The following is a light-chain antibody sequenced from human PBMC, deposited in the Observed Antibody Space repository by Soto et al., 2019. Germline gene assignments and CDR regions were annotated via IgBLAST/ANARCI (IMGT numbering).Light chain of an antibody. J-gene: IGKJ1*01. Sequence: EIVLTQSPGTLSLSPGERATLSCRASQSVSSNYLAWYQHKPGPAPRLLIFAASSRATGTPNRFSGSASGTDFTLTISRLEPGDFAVYYRHQYGSSLGTFGQGTKVEIK. CDR1: QSVSSNY. CDR3: HQYGSSLGT. CDR2: AAS. V-gene: IGKV3-20*01.